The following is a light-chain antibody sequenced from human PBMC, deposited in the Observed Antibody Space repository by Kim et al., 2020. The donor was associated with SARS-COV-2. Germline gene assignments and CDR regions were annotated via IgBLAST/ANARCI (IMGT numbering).Light chain of an antibody. CDR2: AAS. V-gene: IGKV3-20*01. CDR3: QQYRKSPYS. CDR1: ESVSSSY. Sequence: LFPGEGATISCRANESVSSSYLAWYQQKPGQAPRLLIYAASSRASGIPDRFSGSGSGTDFTLTITRLEPEDFAVYFCQQYRKSPYSFGQGTKLEI. J-gene: IGKJ2*03.